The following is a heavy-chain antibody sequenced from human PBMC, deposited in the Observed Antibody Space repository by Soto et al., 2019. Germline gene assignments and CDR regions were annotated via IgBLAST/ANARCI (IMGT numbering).Heavy chain of an antibody. CDR2: IYYSGST. Sequence: QLQLQESGPGLVKPSETLSLTCTVSGGSISSSSYYWGWIRQPPGKGLEWIGSIYYSGSTYYNPSLKSRVTISVDTSKNQFSLKLSSVTAADTAVYYCARHGGTSGMDVWGQGTTVTVSS. CDR1: GGSISSSSYY. CDR3: ARHGGTSGMDV. J-gene: IGHJ6*02. D-gene: IGHD3-16*01. V-gene: IGHV4-39*01.